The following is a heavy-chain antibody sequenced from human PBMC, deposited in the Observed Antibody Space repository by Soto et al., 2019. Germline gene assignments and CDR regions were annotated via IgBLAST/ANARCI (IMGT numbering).Heavy chain of an antibody. CDR2: ISYDGSNK. CDR1: GFTFSSYA. V-gene: IGHV3-30-3*01. D-gene: IGHD3-10*01. Sequence: QVQLVESGGGVVQPGRSLRLSCAASGFTFSSYAMHWVRQAPGKGLEWVAVISYDGSNKYYADSVKGRFTISRDNSKNTLYLQMNSLRAEDTAVYYCARDSQGLALLWFGEPPVGFGYYYGMDVWGQGTTVTVSS. J-gene: IGHJ6*02. CDR3: ARDSQGLALLWFGEPPVGFGYYYGMDV.